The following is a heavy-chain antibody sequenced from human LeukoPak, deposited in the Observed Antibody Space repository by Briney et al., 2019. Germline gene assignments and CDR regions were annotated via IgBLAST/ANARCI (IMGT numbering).Heavy chain of an antibody. CDR1: GFTVSSYW. Sequence: PGGSLRLSCAASGFTVSSYWMHWVRQAPGKGLVWVSRIHSDRSSTSYADSVKGRFTISRDNAKNTLYLQMNRLRAEDTAVYYCARDFAVVTPDPAMGYWGQGTLVTVSS. CDR2: IHSDRSST. CDR3: ARDFAVVTPDPAMGY. V-gene: IGHV3-74*01. D-gene: IGHD4-23*01. J-gene: IGHJ4*02.